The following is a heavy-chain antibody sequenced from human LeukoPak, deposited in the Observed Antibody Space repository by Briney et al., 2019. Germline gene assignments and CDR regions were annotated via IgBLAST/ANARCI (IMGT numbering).Heavy chain of an antibody. CDR3: ARVTRQVTSSGYCDY. D-gene: IGHD3-22*01. J-gene: IGHJ4*02. Sequence: SETLSLTCTVSGGSISSYYWSWIRQPPGKGLEWIGYIYYSGSTNYNPSLKSRVTISVDTSKNQFSLKLSSVTAADTAVYYCARVTRQVTSSGYCDYWGQGTLVTVSS. CDR2: IYYSGST. CDR1: GGSISSYY. V-gene: IGHV4-59*12.